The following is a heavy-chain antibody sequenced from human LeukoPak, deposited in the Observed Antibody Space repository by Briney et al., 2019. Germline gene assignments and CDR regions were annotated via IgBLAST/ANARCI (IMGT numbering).Heavy chain of an antibody. CDR2: ISYSGST. J-gene: IGHJ4*02. Sequence: SETLSLSCTVSGGSIRSSSYYWGWIRQSPEKGLEWIGSISYSGSTYDNPSLKSRVTISVDTSKNQFFLKLTSVTASESAVYYCARSKIGPAGPHYFDYWGQGTLVTVSS. CDR1: GGSIRSSSYY. V-gene: IGHV4-39*01. CDR3: ARSKIGPAGPHYFDY. D-gene: IGHD6-13*01.